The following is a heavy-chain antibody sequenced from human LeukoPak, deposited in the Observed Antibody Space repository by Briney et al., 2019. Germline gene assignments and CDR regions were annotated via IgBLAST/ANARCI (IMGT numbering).Heavy chain of an antibody. J-gene: IGHJ4*02. CDR1: GGSFSGYY. CDR3: ARGGIAVAGSVDY. CDR2: INHSGST. V-gene: IGHV4-34*01. D-gene: IGHD6-19*01. Sequence: SETLSRTCAVYGGSFSGYYWSWIRQPPGKGLEWIGEINHSGSTNYNPSLKSRVTISVDTSKNQFSLKLSSVTAADTAVYYCARGGIAVAGSVDYWGQGTLVTVSS.